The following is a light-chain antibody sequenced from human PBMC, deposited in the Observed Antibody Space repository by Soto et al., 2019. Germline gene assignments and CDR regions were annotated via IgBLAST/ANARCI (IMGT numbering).Light chain of an antibody. V-gene: IGKV3-20*01. CDR2: AAF. Sequence: EIVLTQSPGTLPLSPGEGATLSCRASQSISSSYLAWYQQKPGQAPRLLIYAAFSRATGIPDRFSGSGSGTDFTLTISRLEPEDFGVYYCQLYGSSHMFSFGQGTKLEIK. CDR1: QSISSSY. CDR3: QLYGSSHMFS. J-gene: IGKJ2*01.